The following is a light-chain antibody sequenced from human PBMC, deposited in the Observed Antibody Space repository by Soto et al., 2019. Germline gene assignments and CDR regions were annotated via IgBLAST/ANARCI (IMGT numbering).Light chain of an antibody. J-gene: IGLJ2*01. CDR2: EVS. V-gene: IGLV2-14*01. CDR3: SSYTSSNTLVV. CDR1: SSDVGGYNY. Sequence: QSALTQPASMSGSPGQSITISCTGTSSDVGGYNYVSWYQQHPGKAPKLMIYEVSNRPSGVSNRFSGSKSGNTASLTISGLQTEDGADYYCSSYTSSNTLVVFGGGTQLTVL.